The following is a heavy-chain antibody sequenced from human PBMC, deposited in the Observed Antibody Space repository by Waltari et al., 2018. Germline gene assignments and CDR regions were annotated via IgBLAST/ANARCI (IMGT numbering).Heavy chain of an antibody. D-gene: IGHD4-4*01. CDR2: IIPIFGTA. CDR3: ARVSVDYSNYVSYYYYGMDV. J-gene: IGHJ6*02. Sequence: QVQLVQSGAEVKKPGSSVKVSCKASGGTFSSYAISWVRQAPGQGLEWMGRIIPIFGTANYAQKFQGRVTITADKSTSTAYMELSSLRSEDTAVYYCARVSVDYSNYVSYYYYGMDVWGQGTTVTVSS. V-gene: IGHV1-69*08. CDR1: GGTFSSYA.